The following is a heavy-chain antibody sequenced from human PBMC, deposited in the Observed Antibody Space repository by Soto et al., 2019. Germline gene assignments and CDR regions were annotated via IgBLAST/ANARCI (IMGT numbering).Heavy chain of an antibody. CDR1: GYTFTGYY. V-gene: IGHV1-2*04. D-gene: IGHD6-13*01. J-gene: IGHJ6*02. CDR3: AKDLSSWYDYYYYGMDV. CDR2: INPNSGGT. Sequence: ASVKVSCKASGYTFTGYYMHWVRQAPGQRLEWMGWINPNSGGTNYAQKFQGWVTMTRDTSISTAYMELSRLRSDDTAVYYCAKDLSSWYDYYYYGMDVWGQGTTVTVSS.